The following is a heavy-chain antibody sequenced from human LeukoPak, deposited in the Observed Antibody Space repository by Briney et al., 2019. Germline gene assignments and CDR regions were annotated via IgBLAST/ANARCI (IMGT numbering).Heavy chain of an antibody. V-gene: IGHV4-39*01. CDR3: AIQRRIMGVMERFDP. Sequence: PSETLSLTCTVSGGSVITRSNYWGWLRQPPGKGLEWIGNIYYSGSTYYNPSLKSRVTISVDTSKNQFSLKLSSVTAADTAVYYFAIQRRIMGVMERFDPWGQGTLVTVSS. CDR1: GGSVITRSNY. D-gene: IGHD3-16*01. CDR2: IYYSGST. J-gene: IGHJ5*02.